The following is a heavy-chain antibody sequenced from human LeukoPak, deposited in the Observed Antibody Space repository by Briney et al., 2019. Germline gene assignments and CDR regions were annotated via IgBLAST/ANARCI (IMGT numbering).Heavy chain of an antibody. CDR2: IYPADSDT. CDR3: ARQSRDGSKTRGYYFDY. V-gene: IGHV5-51*01. CDR1: GYIFINYW. Sequence: RGESLKIFWQVSGYIFINYWIVLVRQMPGKGLESMGMIYPADSDTSYSPPFQGQVTISVDKSIVTVYLQWSSLKDSDTAMYYCARQSRDGSKTRGYYFDYWGQGNLVTVSS. D-gene: IGHD3-10*01. J-gene: IGHJ4*02.